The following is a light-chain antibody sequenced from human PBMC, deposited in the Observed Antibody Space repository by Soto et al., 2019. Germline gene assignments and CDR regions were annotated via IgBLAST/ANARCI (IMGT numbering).Light chain of an antibody. V-gene: IGKV1-5*03. Sequence: DIQMTQSPSTLSASVGDRVTITCRASQSISDSLAWYQQKPGKAPNLLIDEASSLKSGGPSRFSGSRSGTEYSLTISRLQPDDFETYYCQQYNGYWTFGQGTKVEIK. CDR2: EAS. CDR1: QSISDS. J-gene: IGKJ1*01. CDR3: QQYNGYWT.